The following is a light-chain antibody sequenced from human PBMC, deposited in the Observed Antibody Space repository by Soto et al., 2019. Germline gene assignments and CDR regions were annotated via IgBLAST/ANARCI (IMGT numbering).Light chain of an antibody. V-gene: IGKV3-20*01. Sequence: ELVLTQSPNTLSLSPGERATLSCRASQSVSSYLAWYQQKPGQAPRLLIYGASNRATGIPDRFSGSGSGTDFTLTISRLEPEDFAVYYCQQYGSSGTFGQGTRLEIK. CDR2: GAS. J-gene: IGKJ5*01. CDR3: QQYGSSGT. CDR1: QSVSSY.